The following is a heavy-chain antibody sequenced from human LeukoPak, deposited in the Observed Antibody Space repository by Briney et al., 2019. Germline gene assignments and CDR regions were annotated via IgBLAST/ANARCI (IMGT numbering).Heavy chain of an antibody. V-gene: IGHV3-23*01. D-gene: IGHD1-26*01. J-gene: IGHJ3*02. CDR1: GFTFSSYA. CDR2: ISGSGGST. Sequence: GGSLRLSCAASGFTFSSYAMSWVRHAPGKGLELVSGISGSGGSTYYADSVKGRFTISRDNSKNTLFLQMNSLRAEDTALYYCAKQKGGSYDDAFDIWGQGTMVTVSS. CDR3: AKQKGGSYDDAFDI.